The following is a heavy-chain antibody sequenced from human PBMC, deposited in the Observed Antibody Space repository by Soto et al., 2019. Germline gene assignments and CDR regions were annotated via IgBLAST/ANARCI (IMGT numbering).Heavy chain of an antibody. V-gene: IGHV1-69*13. D-gene: IGHD3-22*01. J-gene: IGHJ5*01. CDR2: IIPTFRSA. CDR3: ARRDSKYDSAGYPPFDS. Sequence: SVKVSCKSSGGTFSTYAISWVRQAPGQGLEWMGAIIPTFRSANYAQKFQGRVTITADEFTATAYMELSSLKSDDTAIYFCARRDSKYDSAGYPPFDSWGQGTLVTVSS. CDR1: GGTFSTYA.